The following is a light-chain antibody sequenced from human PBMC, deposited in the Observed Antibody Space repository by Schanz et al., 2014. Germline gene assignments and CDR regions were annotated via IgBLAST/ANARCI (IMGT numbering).Light chain of an antibody. Sequence: EIVLTQSPATLSLSPGERATLSCRASQSVTSNLAWYQQKPGQPPRLLIYAASRRAPGIPDRFSGSGSGTDFTLTISRLEPEDFAVFFCHQYGSSPITFGQGTRLDI. CDR2: AAS. J-gene: IGKJ5*01. V-gene: IGKV3-20*01. CDR1: QSVTSN. CDR3: HQYGSSPIT.